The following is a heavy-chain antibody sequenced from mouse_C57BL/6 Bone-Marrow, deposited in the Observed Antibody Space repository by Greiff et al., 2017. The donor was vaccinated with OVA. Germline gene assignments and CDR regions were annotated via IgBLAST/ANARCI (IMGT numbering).Heavy chain of an antibody. D-gene: IGHD2-5*01. CDR1: GYTFTSYW. CDR3: ARGVSNYVWFAY. Sequence: VQVVESGAELVRPGTSVKLSCKASGYTFTSYWMHWVKQRPGQGLEWIGVIDPSDSYTNYNQKFKGKATLTVDTSSSTAYMQLSSLTSEDSAVYYCARGVSNYVWFAYWGQGTLVTVSA. J-gene: IGHJ3*01. CDR2: IDPSDSYT. V-gene: IGHV1-59*01.